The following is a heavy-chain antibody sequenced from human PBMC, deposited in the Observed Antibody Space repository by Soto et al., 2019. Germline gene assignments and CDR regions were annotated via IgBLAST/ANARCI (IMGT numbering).Heavy chain of an antibody. CDR2: ITGSGAYT. CDR3: EKDPAGNGDYEGLFDF. CDR1: GFTFSTFS. V-gene: IGHV3-23*01. D-gene: IGHD4-17*01. Sequence: VQLLESGGGLVQPGGSLRLSCEASGFTFSTFSMSWVRQSPRKGLEWVSGITGSGAYTYYADSVKGRFTLSKDNSKKIVNLKMNSLGVDDTAIYYCEKDPAGNGDYEGLFDFWGQGTLVTVSS. J-gene: IGHJ4*02.